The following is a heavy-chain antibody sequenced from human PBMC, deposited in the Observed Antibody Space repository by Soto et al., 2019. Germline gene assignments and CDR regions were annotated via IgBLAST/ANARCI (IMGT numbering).Heavy chain of an antibody. D-gene: IGHD6-19*01. Sequence: QLQLQESGSGLVKPSQTLSLTCAVSGGSISSGGYSWSWIRQPPGKCLEWIGYIYHSGSTYSNPSLKSRVTVSVDRSKNQFSLKLSSVPAADTAVYYCARAGGLGAVAVDYWGQGTLVTVSS. V-gene: IGHV4-30-2*01. CDR3: ARAGGLGAVAVDY. CDR2: IYHSGST. CDR1: GGSISSGGYS. J-gene: IGHJ4*02.